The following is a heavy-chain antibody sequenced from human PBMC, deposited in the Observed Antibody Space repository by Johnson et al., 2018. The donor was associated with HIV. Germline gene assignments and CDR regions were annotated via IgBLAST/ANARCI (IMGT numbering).Heavy chain of an antibody. CDR3: ARAYTYGAFDI. D-gene: IGHD5-18*01. CDR2: ISYDGSNK. V-gene: IGHV3-30*04. J-gene: IGHJ3*02. CDR1: GFTFSSYA. Sequence: QVQLVESGGGLVQPGGSLRLSCAASGFTFSSYAMSWVRQAPGKGLEWVASISYDGSNKYYADSVKGRFTISRDISKNTLYLQMNSLRVDDTAIYYCARAYTYGAFDIWGQGTMVTVSS.